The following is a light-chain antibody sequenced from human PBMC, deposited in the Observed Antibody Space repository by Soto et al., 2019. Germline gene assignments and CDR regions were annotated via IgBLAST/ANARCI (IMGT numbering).Light chain of an antibody. CDR1: QSVSNNY. CDR3: QQYGSSGT. Sequence: IVWPQSPGTLSLSPGDRATLSCRASQSVSNNYLAWYQQKPGQAPRLLIYGASNRATGIPDRFSGSGSGTDFTLTISRLEPEDFAVYYCQQYGSSGTFGKGTKVDIK. V-gene: IGKV3-20*01. J-gene: IGKJ1*01. CDR2: GAS.